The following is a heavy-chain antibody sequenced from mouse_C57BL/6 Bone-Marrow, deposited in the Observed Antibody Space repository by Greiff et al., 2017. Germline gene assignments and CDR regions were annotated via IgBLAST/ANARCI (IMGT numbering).Heavy chain of an antibody. CDR3: ARDYYGSSYSIYAMDY. Sequence: EVKLMESGGGLVKPGGSLKLSCAASGFTFSSYAMSWVRQTPEKRLEWVATISDGGSYTYYPDNVKGRFTISRDNAKNNLYLQMSHLKSEDTAMYYCARDYYGSSYSIYAMDYWGQGTSVTVSS. CDR1: GFTFSSYA. V-gene: IGHV5-4*03. CDR2: ISDGGSYT. J-gene: IGHJ4*01. D-gene: IGHD1-1*01.